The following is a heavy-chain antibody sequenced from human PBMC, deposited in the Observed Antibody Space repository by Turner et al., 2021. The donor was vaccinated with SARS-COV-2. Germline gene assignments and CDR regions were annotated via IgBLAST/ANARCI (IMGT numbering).Heavy chain of an antibody. CDR3: ARGSVT. Sequence: QVHLQPGGKQLLKPSETLSLTCAVYRGSFTDSYWSWIRQSPERGLEWIGEINHSGITNINPSLKSRVTMSVDTPKNQFSLKLISVTAADTAIYYCARGSVTWGQGTLVTVSS. V-gene: IGHV4-34*01. J-gene: IGHJ4*02. CDR2: INHSGIT. D-gene: IGHD2-21*02. CDR1: RGSFTDSY.